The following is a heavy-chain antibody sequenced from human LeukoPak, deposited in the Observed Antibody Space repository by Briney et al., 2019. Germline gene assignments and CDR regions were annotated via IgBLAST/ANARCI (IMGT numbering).Heavy chain of an antibody. CDR2: IYYSGST. CDR3: ARGGARGYYYYYMDV. CDR1: GGSISSSSYY. D-gene: IGHD4/OR15-4a*01. V-gene: IGHV4-39*07. Sequence: SETLSLTCTVSGGSISSSSYYWGWIRQPPGKGLEWIGSIYYSGSTNYNPSLKSRVTISVDTSKNQFSLRLSSVTAADTAVYYCARGGARGYYYYYMDVWGKGTTVTVSS. J-gene: IGHJ6*03.